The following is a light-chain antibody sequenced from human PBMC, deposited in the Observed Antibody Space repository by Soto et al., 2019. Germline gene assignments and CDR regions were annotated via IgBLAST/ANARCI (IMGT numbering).Light chain of an antibody. Sequence: QSILTQPPSVSGALGQKVTISCTGTDSNLGAGYHVHWYQQFPGKAPKFLIYRNDQRPAGVPDRFSGSKSGTSASLAITGLRPEDEADYYCAAWDDSLSGPVFGGGTKLTVL. J-gene: IGLJ2*01. V-gene: IGLV1-47*01. CDR3: AAWDDSLSGPV. CDR2: RND. CDR1: DSNLGAGYH.